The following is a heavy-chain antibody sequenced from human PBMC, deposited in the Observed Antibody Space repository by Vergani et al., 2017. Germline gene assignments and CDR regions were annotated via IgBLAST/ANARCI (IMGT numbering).Heavy chain of an antibody. Sequence: QVTLKESGPALVKPTQTLTLTCTFSGFSLNTYGMHVTWIRQPPGKALEWLARIDWNDQTYSTTSLRTRITISKDTSKNQVALTMTNMDPVDTATFYCTRTLSDSRGYFIDYWVQGTLVTVSS. J-gene: IGHJ4*02. V-gene: IGHV2-70*04. D-gene: IGHD3-22*01. CDR3: TRTLSDSRGYFIDY. CDR1: GFSLNTYGMH. CDR2: IDWNDQT.